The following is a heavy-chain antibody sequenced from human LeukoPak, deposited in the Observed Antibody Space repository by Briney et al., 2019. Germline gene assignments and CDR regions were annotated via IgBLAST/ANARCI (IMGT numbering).Heavy chain of an antibody. D-gene: IGHD4/OR15-4a*01. CDR1: GFTFDDYA. Sequence: GGSLRLSCAASGFTFDDYAMHWVRQVPGKGLEWVSGISWNSGSKGYADSVKGRFIISRDNAKNSLYLQMNSLRAEDTALYYCAKDKRRDYGDPWFDPWGQGTLVTVSS. J-gene: IGHJ5*02. V-gene: IGHV3-9*01. CDR2: ISWNSGSK. CDR3: AKDKRRDYGDPWFDP.